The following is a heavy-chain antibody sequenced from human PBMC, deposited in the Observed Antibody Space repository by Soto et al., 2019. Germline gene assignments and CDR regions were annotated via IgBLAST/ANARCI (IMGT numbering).Heavy chain of an antibody. Sequence: EVQLVESGGGLVQPGGSLRLSCAASGFTFSSYWMHWVRQAPGKGQEWVSRMNMDGNSISYVDSVKGRCTISRDNAKNTFSMEMNSARVEDTAVYYCVRGDGDRYDGHGYLGRHWGQGSLVTVSS. J-gene: IGHJ4*02. CDR1: GFTFSSYW. V-gene: IGHV3-74*01. D-gene: IGHD2-21*01. CDR2: MNMDGNSI. CDR3: VRGDGDRYDGHGYLGRH.